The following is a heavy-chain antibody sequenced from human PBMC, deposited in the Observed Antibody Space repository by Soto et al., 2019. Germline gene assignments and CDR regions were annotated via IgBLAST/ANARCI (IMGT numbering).Heavy chain of an antibody. CDR3: AKAQFSIAAAGTSYYYGMDV. D-gene: IGHD6-13*01. CDR1: GSTFSSYA. Sequence: GGSLRLSCAASGSTFSSYAMSWVRQAPGKGLEWVSAISGSGGSTYYADSVKGRFTISRDNSKNTLYLQMNSLRAEDTAVYYCAKAQFSIAAAGTSYYYGMDVWGQGTTVTVSS. V-gene: IGHV3-23*01. CDR2: ISGSGGST. J-gene: IGHJ6*02.